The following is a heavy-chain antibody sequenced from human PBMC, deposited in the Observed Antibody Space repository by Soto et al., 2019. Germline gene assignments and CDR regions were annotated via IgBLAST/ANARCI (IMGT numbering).Heavy chain of an antibody. D-gene: IGHD1-26*01. V-gene: IGHV4-59*01. CDR1: GGCISSYY. CDR2: IYYSGST. Sequence: PSETLSLTCTVSGGCISSYYWSWIRQPPGKGLEWIGYIYYSGSTNYNPSLKSRVTISVDTSKNQFSLKLSSVTAADTAVYYCARAEGELLAYWGQGTLVTVSS. J-gene: IGHJ4*02. CDR3: ARAEGELLAY.